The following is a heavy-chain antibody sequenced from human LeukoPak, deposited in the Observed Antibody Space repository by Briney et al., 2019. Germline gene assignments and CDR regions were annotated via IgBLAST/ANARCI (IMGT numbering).Heavy chain of an antibody. CDR3: ARGAYYYDSSGYFWFDP. D-gene: IGHD3-22*01. J-gene: IGHJ5*02. Sequence: PSETLSLTCTVSGVSIHSAGYYWSWLRQLPGKGLQWIGYIYYSGTTYYNPSLESRVSISVDTSENQFSLKLSSVTAADTAVYYCARGAYYYDSSGYFWFDPWGQGTLVTVSS. CDR2: IYYSGTT. CDR1: GVSIHSAGYY. V-gene: IGHV4-31*03.